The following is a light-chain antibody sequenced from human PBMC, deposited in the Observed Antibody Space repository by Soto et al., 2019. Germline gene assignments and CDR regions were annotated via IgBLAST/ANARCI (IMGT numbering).Light chain of an antibody. V-gene: IGLV2-14*03. CDR3: TSWTTSTTMI. J-gene: IGLJ2*01. CDR1: RSDIGAYNF. CDR2: DVN. Sequence: QSALTQPASVSGSPGQSITISWTGTRSDIGAYNFDSWYQQHPGEVPKLMLYDVNVRPSGVSNRFSGSKSGNTASLTISGLQAEDEADYYCTSWTTSTTMIFGGGTKVTVL.